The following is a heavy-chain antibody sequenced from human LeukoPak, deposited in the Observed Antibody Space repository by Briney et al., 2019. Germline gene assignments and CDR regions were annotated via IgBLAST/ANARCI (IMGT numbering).Heavy chain of an antibody. D-gene: IGHD3-3*01. J-gene: IGHJ4*02. CDR3: ATVERGITIFGVVIHY. CDR2: ISYDGVNK. Sequence: GGSLRLSCVGYGFTFNTYGMHWVRQAPGKGLGWLAFISYDGVNKYYADSVKGRVTISRDNSKSTLYLQMDSLRSEDTAVYYCATVERGITIFGVVIHYWGQGTLVTVSS. V-gene: IGHV3-30*19. CDR1: GFTFNTYG.